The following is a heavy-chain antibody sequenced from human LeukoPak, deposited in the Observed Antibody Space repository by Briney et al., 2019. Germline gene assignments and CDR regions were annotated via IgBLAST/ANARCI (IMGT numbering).Heavy chain of an antibody. CDR2: IWYDGSNK. CDR1: GFSFSNYD. V-gene: IGHV3-33*01. Sequence: GGSLRLSCAASGFSFSNYDMHWVRQAPGKGLEWVAIIWYDGSNKYYGDSVKGRFTISRDNSKNTLHLQMNSLRAEDTAMYYCATMDVWGQGTTVTVSS. J-gene: IGHJ6*02. CDR3: ATMDV.